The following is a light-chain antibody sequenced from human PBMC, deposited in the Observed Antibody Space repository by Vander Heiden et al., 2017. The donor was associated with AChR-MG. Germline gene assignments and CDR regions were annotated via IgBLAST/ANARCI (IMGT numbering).Light chain of an antibody. V-gene: IGLV2-14*01. J-gene: IGLJ2*01. CDR1: SSDVGGYKY. CDR2: EVS. Sequence: QSALTQPASVSGSPGQSITISCTGTSSDVGGYKYVSWYQQHPGKAPKLMIYEVSNRPSGVSNRFSGSKSGNTASLTISGLQAEDEADYYCSSYTSSDNLVFGGGTKLTVL. CDR3: SSYTSSDNLV.